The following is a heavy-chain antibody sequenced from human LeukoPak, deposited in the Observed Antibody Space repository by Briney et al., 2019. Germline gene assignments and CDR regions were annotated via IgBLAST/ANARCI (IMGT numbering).Heavy chain of an antibody. CDR2: IYYSGRT. V-gene: IGHV4-59*12. CDR3: ARGSKLVTGGWFDP. CDR1: GGSITSYY. D-gene: IGHD2-21*02. Sequence: SETLSLTCSVSGGSITSYYWSWIRLPPGKGLEWIGYIYYSGRTNYNPSLKSRLSISLDTSKNQFSLKLSSVAAADTAVYYCARGSKLVTGGWFDPWGQGSLVTVSS. J-gene: IGHJ5*02.